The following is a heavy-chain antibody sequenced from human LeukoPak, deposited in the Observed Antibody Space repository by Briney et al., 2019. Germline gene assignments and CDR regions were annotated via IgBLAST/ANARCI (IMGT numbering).Heavy chain of an antibody. V-gene: IGHV1-46*01. D-gene: IGHD3-22*01. Sequence: ASVKVSCKASGYIFTSYSMHWVRRAPGQGLEWMGVINTSGGTTNYAQKFQGRATMTRDTSTSTVYMDLSSLRSEDTAMYYCARDLSHRYYHSTGYAFDYWGQGTLVTVSS. CDR1: GYIFTSYS. CDR3: ARDLSHRYYHSTGYAFDY. CDR2: INTSGGTT. J-gene: IGHJ4*02.